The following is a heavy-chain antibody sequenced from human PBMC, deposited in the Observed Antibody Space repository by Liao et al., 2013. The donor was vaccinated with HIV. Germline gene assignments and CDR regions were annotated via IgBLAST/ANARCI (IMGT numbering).Heavy chain of an antibody. J-gene: IGHJ4*02. D-gene: IGHD5-18*01. CDR2: INRSGST. Sequence: QVQLQQWGAGLLKPSETLSLTCAVYGGSFSGYYWSWIRQPPGKGLEWIGEINRSGSTNYNPSLKSRVTISVDTSKNQFSLNLSSVTAADTAVYYCARGSGYSYGRRFDYWGQGTLVPVSS. CDR1: GGSFSGYY. V-gene: IGHV4-34*01. CDR3: ARGSGYSYGRRFDY.